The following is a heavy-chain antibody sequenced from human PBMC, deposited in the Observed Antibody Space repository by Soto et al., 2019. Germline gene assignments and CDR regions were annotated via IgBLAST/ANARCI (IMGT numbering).Heavy chain of an antibody. D-gene: IGHD2-21*02. V-gene: IGHV1-46*02. CDR1: GYTLNTYY. J-gene: IGHJ4*02. CDR2: IHPSGGGS. Sequence: QVQLVQSGAEVKKPGASVKVSCKPSGYTLNTYYLHWVRQAPGQGLEWLGIIHPSGGGSTYAQKFVGRVTMPSDASTSTVFMEVSSLRSADTAVYYCARGGHIAVVTDSVDYWGQGTLVTVSS. CDR3: ARGGHIAVVTDSVDY.